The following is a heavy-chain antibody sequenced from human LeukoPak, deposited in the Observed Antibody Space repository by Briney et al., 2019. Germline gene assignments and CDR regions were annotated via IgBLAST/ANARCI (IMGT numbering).Heavy chain of an antibody. Sequence: PSETLSLTCAVSGYSISSGYYWGWIRQPPGKGLEWIGSIYHSGSTYYNPSLKSRVTISVDTSKNQFSLKLSSVAAADTAVYYCARGDDSSGYYFVIDYWGQGTLVTVSS. CDR2: IYHSGST. CDR1: GYSISSGYY. V-gene: IGHV4-38-2*01. CDR3: ARGDDSSGYYFVIDY. D-gene: IGHD3-22*01. J-gene: IGHJ4*02.